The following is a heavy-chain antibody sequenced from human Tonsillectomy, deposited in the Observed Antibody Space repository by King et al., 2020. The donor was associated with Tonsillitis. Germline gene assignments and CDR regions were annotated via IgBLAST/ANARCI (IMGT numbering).Heavy chain of an antibody. CDR2: ISFDGGYA. CDR3: ARDRPTVVTHRLDV. J-gene: IGHJ6*04. D-gene: IGHD4-23*01. CDR1: RFTFSHFA. V-gene: IGHV3-30*01. Sequence: VQLVESGGGVVQPGRSLRLSCGASRFTFSHFAMHWVRQAPGKGLEWVALISFDGGYAYYADSVKGRFTLSRDNSNNTLYLQINSLRVEDTAVYYCARDRPTVVTHRLDVWGKGTTVTVSS.